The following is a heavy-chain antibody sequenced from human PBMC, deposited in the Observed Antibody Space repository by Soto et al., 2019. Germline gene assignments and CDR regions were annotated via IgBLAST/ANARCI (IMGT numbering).Heavy chain of an antibody. CDR2: ISYDGSNK. Sequence: PGGSLRLSCAASGFTVSGNYMSWVRQAPGKGLEWVAVISYDGSNKYYADSVKGRFTISRDNSKNTLYLQMNSLRAEDTAVYYCAKDQEREQWLSFLFDYWGQGTLVTVSS. D-gene: IGHD6-19*01. CDR1: GFTVSGNY. CDR3: AKDQEREQWLSFLFDY. J-gene: IGHJ4*02. V-gene: IGHV3-30*18.